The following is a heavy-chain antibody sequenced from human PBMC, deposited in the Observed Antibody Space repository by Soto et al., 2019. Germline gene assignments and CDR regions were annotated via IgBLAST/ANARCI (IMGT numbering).Heavy chain of an antibody. CDR3: ARESNHYQGLFQN. V-gene: IGHV1-3*01. J-gene: IGHJ4*02. D-gene: IGHD2-2*01. CDR1: GYPFPSFE. CDR2: ISNAGSGNT. Sequence: GASVKVSCKTSGYPFPSFEVHWIRQAPGQRPEWMGGISNAGSGNTKYSQKFQDSLTITGDKRATTVYMALSSLPAEDTATYYCARESNHYQGLFQNWGQGTQVTVPS.